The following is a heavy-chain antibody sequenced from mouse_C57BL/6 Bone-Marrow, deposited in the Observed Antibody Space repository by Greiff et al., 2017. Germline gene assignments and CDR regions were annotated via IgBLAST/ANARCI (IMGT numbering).Heavy chain of an antibody. V-gene: IGHV1-59*01. CDR3: ARRVYFDV. CDR2: IDPSDSYT. J-gene: IGHJ1*03. Sequence: QVQLQQPGAELVRPGTSVQLSCKASGYTFTSYWMHWVKQRPGQGLEWIGVIDPSDSYTNYNQKFKGKATLTVDTSSSTAYMQLSSLTSEDSAVYYCARRVYFDVWGTGTTVTVSS. CDR1: GYTFTSYW.